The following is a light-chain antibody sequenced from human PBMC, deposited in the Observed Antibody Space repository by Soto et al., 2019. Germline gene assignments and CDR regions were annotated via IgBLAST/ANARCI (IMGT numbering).Light chain of an antibody. CDR3: ATWDSRLRALL. J-gene: IGLJ2*01. CDR1: SSNIGDNY. Sequence: QSVLTQPPAVSAAPGQTVTISCSGSSSNIGDNYVSWYQQLPGTAPNLIISDNHKRPPGIPDRFSGSKSGTSATLGITGLQAGDEGDYYCATWDSRLRALLFGGGTKVTVL. CDR2: DNH. V-gene: IGLV1-51*01.